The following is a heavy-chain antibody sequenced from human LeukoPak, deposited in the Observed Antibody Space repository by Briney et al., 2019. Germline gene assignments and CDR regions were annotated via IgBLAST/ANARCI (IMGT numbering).Heavy chain of an antibody. D-gene: IGHD6-13*01. CDR2: IRTKAYGGTA. CDR1: GFTFGEYA. Sequence: GGSLRLSCTTSGFTFGEYATSWFRQAPGKGLQWVGFIRTKAYGGTAEYAASVKGRFTISRDDSETIAYLQMNSLKTEDTAVYYCSRVIAAGFSKWFDPWGQGTLVTVSS. V-gene: IGHV3-49*03. J-gene: IGHJ5*02. CDR3: SRVIAAGFSKWFDP.